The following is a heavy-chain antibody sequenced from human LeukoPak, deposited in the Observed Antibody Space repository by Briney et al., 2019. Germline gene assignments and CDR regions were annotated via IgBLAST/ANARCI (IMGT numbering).Heavy chain of an antibody. CDR2: IYYSGST. CDR3: ASSSGYGMDV. Sequence: SETLSLTCTVSGGSISSGGYFWSWIRQHPGKGLEWIGYIYYSGSTYYNPSLKSRVTISVDTSKNQFSLKVSSVTAADTAVYYCASSSGYGMDVWGKGTTVTVSS. J-gene: IGHJ6*04. D-gene: IGHD3-10*01. V-gene: IGHV4-31*03. CDR1: GGSISSGGYF.